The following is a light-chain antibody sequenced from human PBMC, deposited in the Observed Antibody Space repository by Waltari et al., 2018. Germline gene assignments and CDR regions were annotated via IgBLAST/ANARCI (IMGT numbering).Light chain of an antibody. CDR1: SSNIAINS. CDR3: ATWDSSLSAGV. J-gene: IGLJ1*01. Sequence: QSVLTQPPSVSAAPGQMVSISCSGSSSNIAINSVSWYQNLPEPAPKPLIYENFQRPSGIPHRFYGSKSGTSATLDITGLQTGDEGDYYCATWDSSLSAGVFGTGTKVTVL. V-gene: IGLV1-51*01. CDR2: ENF.